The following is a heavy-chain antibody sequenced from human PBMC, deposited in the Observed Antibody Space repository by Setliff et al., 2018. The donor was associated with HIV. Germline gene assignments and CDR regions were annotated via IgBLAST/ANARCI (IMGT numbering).Heavy chain of an antibody. Sequence: GASVKVSCKASGYTFTSYGISWVRQAPGQGLEWMGWISAHNGKTNNAQKLQGRVTMTTDTSTSTAYMELRSLRSDDTAVYYCARIRSWYDSSGYSDYWGQGTLGTVPQ. V-gene: IGHV1-18*01. CDR1: GYTFTSYG. J-gene: IGHJ4*02. D-gene: IGHD3-22*01. CDR3: ARIRSWYDSSGYSDY. CDR2: ISAHNGKT.